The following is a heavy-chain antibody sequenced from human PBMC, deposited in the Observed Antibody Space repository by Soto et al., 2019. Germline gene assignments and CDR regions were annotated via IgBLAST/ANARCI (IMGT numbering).Heavy chain of an antibody. D-gene: IGHD4-4*01. CDR2: IKSKTDGGTT. Sequence: EVQLVESGGGLVKPGGSLRLSCAASGFTFGNAWMNWVRQAPGKGLEWVGRIKSKTDGGTTDYAAPVKGRFTISRDDSKNTLYLQMNSLKTEDTAVYYCTTDSNFSYGMDVWGQGTTVTVSS. V-gene: IGHV3-15*07. J-gene: IGHJ6*02. CDR1: GFTFGNAW. CDR3: TTDSNFSYGMDV.